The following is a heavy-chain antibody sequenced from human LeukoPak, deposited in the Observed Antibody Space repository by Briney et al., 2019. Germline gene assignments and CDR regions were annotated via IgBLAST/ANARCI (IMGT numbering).Heavy chain of an antibody. J-gene: IGHJ4*01. Sequence: KAGGSLRLSCAASGFTVSSNYMSWVRQAPGKGLEWVSSISSSSSCIYYADSVKGRFTISRDNAKNSLYLQMNSLRAEDTAMYYCARETRGESDYWGHGTLVTVSS. V-gene: IGHV3-21*01. CDR2: ISSSSSCI. CDR3: ARETRGESDY. CDR1: GFTVSSNY. D-gene: IGHD3-10*01.